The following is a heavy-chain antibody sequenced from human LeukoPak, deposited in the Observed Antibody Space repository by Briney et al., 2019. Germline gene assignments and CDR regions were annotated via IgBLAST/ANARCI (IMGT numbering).Heavy chain of an antibody. CDR2: IKQDGSEK. J-gene: IGHJ5*02. CDR1: GFTFSSYW. V-gene: IGHV3-7*01. D-gene: IGHD3-3*01. Sequence: GGSLRLSCAASGFTFSSYWMSWVRQAPGKGLEWVANIKQDGSEKYYVDSVKGRFTISRDNAKNSLYLQMSSLRAEDTAVYYCARDRRFLNPGWFDPRGQGTLVTVSS. CDR3: ARDRRFLNPGWFDP.